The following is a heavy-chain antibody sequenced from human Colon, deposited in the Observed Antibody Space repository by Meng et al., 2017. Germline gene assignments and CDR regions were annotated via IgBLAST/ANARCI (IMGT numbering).Heavy chain of an antibody. Sequence: GESLKISCAASGFTFSSYAMNWVRQAPGKGLEWVAVISYDGSNKYYADSVKGRFTISRDNSKNTLYLQMNSLRAEDTAVYYCARPPTQTSGGYDSSGYVFGYWGQGTLVTVSS. CDR2: ISYDGSNK. J-gene: IGHJ4*02. CDR3: ARPPTQTSGGYDSSGYVFGY. V-gene: IGHV3-30*01. D-gene: IGHD3-22*01. CDR1: GFTFSSYA.